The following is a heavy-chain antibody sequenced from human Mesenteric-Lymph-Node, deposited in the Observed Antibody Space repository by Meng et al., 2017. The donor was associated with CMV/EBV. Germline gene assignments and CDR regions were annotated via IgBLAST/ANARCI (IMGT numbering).Heavy chain of an antibody. V-gene: IGHV3-23*01. CDR1: GFTFSSYA. CDR3: AKRGHYYGSGSYYKGYGMDV. D-gene: IGHD3-10*01. Sequence: GESLKISCAASGFTFSSYAMSWVRQAPGKGLEWVSAISGSGGSTYYADSVKGRFTISRDNSKNTLYLQMNSLRAEDTAVYYCAKRGHYYGSGSYYKGYGMDVWGQGTTVTVSS. J-gene: IGHJ6*02. CDR2: ISGSGGST.